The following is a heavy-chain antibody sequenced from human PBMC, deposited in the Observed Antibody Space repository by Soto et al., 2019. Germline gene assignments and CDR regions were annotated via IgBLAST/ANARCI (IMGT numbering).Heavy chain of an antibody. J-gene: IGHJ4*02. CDR2: IYSGGST. CDR1: GFTVSTHY. V-gene: IGHV3-53*01. CDR3: ARGDYDSTAYFDY. Sequence: PGGSLRLSCAASGFTVSTHYMTWVRQAPGKGLEWVSLIYSGGSTYYADSVKGRFTISRDNTKNMLYPQMNNLRAGYTAVYYCARGDYDSTAYFDYWGQGT. D-gene: IGHD3-22*01.